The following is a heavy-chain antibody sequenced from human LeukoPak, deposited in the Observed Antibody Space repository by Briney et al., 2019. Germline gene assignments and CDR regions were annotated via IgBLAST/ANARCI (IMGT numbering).Heavy chain of an antibody. CDR1: GFTFSDYY. CDR3: ATPSVSDAFDI. V-gene: IGHV3-11*01. J-gene: IGHJ3*02. Sequence: GGSLRLSCAASGFTFSDYYMSWIRQAPGKGLEWVSYISSSGSTIYYADSVKGRFTISRDNAKNSLYLQMNSLRAEDTAVYYCATPSVSDAFDIWGQGTMVTVPS. CDR2: ISSSGSTI.